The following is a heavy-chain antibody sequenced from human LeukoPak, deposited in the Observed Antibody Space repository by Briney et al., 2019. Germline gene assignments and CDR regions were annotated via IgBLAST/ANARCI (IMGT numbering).Heavy chain of an antibody. J-gene: IGHJ3*02. CDR3: AKSLLTTATGTGRASDI. Sequence: HSGGSLRLSCTASGFAFGDYAMSWFRQAPGKGLEWVSGISAGGDGTYYADPVKGRFTISRDNSKNTLFLQMNSLRAEDTAKYYCAKSLLTTATGTGRASDIWGQGTMVTVSS. V-gene: IGHV3-23*01. CDR2: ISAGGDGT. D-gene: IGHD1-1*01. CDR1: GFAFGDYA.